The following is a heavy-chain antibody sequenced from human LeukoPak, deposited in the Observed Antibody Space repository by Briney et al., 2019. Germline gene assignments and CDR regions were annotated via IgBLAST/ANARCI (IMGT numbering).Heavy chain of an antibody. D-gene: IGHD3-10*01. J-gene: IGHJ4*02. Sequence: SETLSLTCTVSGGSISSYYWSWIRQPPGKGLEWIGSIYYSGSTYYNPSLKSRVTISVDTSKNQFSLKLSSVTAADTAVYYCAREGGSGSYYGYWGQGTLVTVSS. V-gene: IGHV4-59*12. CDR1: GGSISSYY. CDR3: AREGGSGSYYGY. CDR2: IYYSGST.